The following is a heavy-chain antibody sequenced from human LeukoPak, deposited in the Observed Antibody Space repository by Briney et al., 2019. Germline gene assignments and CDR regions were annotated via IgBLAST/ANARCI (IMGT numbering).Heavy chain of an antibody. V-gene: IGHV3-23*01. J-gene: IGHJ5*02. CDR3: AKDRWAGITTNWFDP. D-gene: IGHD3-16*01. CDR2: ISGTGDST. Sequence: PGGSLRLSCAASGFTFSSYAMSWVRQAPGKGLEWVSAISGTGDSTYYADSVKGRFTISRDNSKNTLYLQLNSLRAEDTAVYYCAKDRWAGITTNWFDPWGQGTLVTVSS. CDR1: GFTFSSYA.